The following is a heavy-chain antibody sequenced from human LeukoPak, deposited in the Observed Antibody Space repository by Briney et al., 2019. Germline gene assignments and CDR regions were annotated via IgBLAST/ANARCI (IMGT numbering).Heavy chain of an antibody. CDR3: ARVGQGYAGFDP. CDR2: IYYSGST. D-gene: IGHD5-18*01. V-gene: IGHV4-30-4*01. CDR1: GGSISSGDYY. Sequence: SQTLSLTCTVSGGSISSGDYYWSWIRQPPGKGLEWIGYIYYSGSTYYNPSLKSRVTISVDTSKNQFSLKLGSVTAADTAVYYCARVGQGYAGFDPWGQGTLVTVSS. J-gene: IGHJ5*02.